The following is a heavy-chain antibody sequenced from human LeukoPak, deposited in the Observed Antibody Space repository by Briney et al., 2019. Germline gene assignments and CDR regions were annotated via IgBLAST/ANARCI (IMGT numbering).Heavy chain of an antibody. V-gene: IGHV3-23*01. D-gene: IGHD3-3*01. Sequence: GGSLRLSCAASGFTFSSYAMSWVRQAPGKGLEWVSDISGSGGSTYYADSVKGRFTISRDNSKNTPYLQMNSLRAEDTAVYYSAKGTYYDFWSGYPSYFDYWGQGTLVTVSS. CDR1: GFTFSSYA. J-gene: IGHJ4*02. CDR3: AKGTYYDFWSGYPSYFDY. CDR2: ISGSGGST.